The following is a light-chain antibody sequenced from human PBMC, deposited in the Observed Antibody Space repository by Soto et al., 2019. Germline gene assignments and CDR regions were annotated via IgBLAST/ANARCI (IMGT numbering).Light chain of an antibody. CDR2: SNN. V-gene: IGLV1-40*01. CDR3: QSYDNSLSSSV. J-gene: IGLJ2*01. Sequence: QAVVTQPPSVSGAPGQRVTISCTGSSSNIGAGYDVHWYRQLPGRAPKLLIYSNNNRPSGVPDRFSGSKSGTSASLAITGLQAEDEADYYCQSYDNSLSSSVFGGGTKVTVL. CDR1: SSNIGAGYD.